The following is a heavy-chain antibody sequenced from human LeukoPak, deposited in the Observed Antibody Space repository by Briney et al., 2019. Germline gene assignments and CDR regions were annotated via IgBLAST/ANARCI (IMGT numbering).Heavy chain of an antibody. CDR3: ARGATGDRLGY. Sequence: QPGGPLRFSCAASGFTFSIYWMSLVRQATGKGLEWVANIEQDGSEKYYFDSVKGRFTISRDNAKNSLYLQMNSLRAEHTAVYYCARGATGDRLGYWGQGTLVTVSS. CDR1: GFTFSIYW. D-gene: IGHD7-27*01. J-gene: IGHJ4*02. V-gene: IGHV3-7*01. CDR2: IEQDGSEK.